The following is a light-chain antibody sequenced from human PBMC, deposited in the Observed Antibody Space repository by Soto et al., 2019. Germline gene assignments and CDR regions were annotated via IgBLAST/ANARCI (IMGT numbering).Light chain of an antibody. J-gene: IGLJ3*02. CDR2: DVS. CDR3: CSYAGSYSWV. Sequence: QSALTQPRSVSGSPGQSVTISCTASGRGVGGFTYVSWYQQHPGKAPKLLIYDVSQRPSGVPDRFSGSKPGYTASLTISGLQAEDEADYHCCSYAGSYSWVFGGGTKLTVL. CDR1: GRGVGGFTY. V-gene: IGLV2-11*01.